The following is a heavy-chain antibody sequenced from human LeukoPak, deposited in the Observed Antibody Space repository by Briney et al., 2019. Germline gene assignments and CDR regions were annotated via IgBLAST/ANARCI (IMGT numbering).Heavy chain of an antibody. CDR3: VRDDCGEICSPGGY. V-gene: IGHV1-3*01. D-gene: IGHD2-21*01. CDR1: GYTFSRYV. J-gene: IGHJ4*02. Sequence: ASVKVSCKASGYTFSRYVVHWVRQAPGQRPEWMGWINACNGGTKYSQNFQGRVTITWARSAKTAYMELSSLTSEDTALYYCVRDDCGEICSPGGYCGEGTLVAVSS. CDR2: INACNGGT.